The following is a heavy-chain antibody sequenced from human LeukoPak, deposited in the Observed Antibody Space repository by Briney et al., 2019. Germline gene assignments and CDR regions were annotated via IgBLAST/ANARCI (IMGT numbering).Heavy chain of an antibody. V-gene: IGHV3-21*04. CDR1: GFTFTNSA. Sequence: GGSLRLSCAASGFTFTNSAMNWVRQAPGKGLEWVSSINDVASHIYYADSVKGRFTISRDNAKNSVSLQMNNLRAEDTGVYFCARGGTVTTYFDYWGQGTLVTVSS. J-gene: IGHJ4*02. CDR3: ARGGTVTTYFDY. CDR2: INDVASHI. D-gene: IGHD4-17*01.